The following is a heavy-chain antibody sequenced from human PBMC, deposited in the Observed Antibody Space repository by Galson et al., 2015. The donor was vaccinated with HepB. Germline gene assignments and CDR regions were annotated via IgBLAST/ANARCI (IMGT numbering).Heavy chain of an antibody. J-gene: IGHJ5*02. Sequence: TLSLTCAVYGGSFSGYSWSWIRQPPGKGLEWIGEISHGGSTNYNPSLKSRVTISLDTSKNQFSLKLSSVAAADTAVYYCAGRGRRWDATENWFDPWGQGTLVTVSS. CDR1: GGSFSGYS. V-gene: IGHV4-34*01. CDR3: AGRGRRWDATENWFDP. CDR2: ISHGGST. D-gene: IGHD2-15*01.